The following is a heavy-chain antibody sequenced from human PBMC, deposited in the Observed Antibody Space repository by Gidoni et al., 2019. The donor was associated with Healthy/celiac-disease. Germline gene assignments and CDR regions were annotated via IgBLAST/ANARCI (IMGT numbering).Heavy chain of an antibody. V-gene: IGHV3-33*01. CDR3: ARDTYYYDSSGPLDY. J-gene: IGHJ4*02. D-gene: IGHD3-22*01. CDR1: GFTFSSYG. Sequence: QVQLVESGGGVVQPGRSLRLCCAASGFTFSSYGMHWVRQAPGKGREWVGVIWYDGSNKYYADSVKGRFTISRDNSKNTLYLQMNSLRAEDTAVYYCARDTYYYDSSGPLDYWGQGTLVTVSS. CDR2: IWYDGSNK.